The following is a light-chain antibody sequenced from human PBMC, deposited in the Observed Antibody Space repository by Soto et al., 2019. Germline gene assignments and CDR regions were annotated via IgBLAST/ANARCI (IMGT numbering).Light chain of an antibody. CDR1: QSITNSK. J-gene: IGKJ4*01. V-gene: IGKV1-5*03. CDR3: QHYRSYPLT. Sequence: DIQMTQSPSTLSASVGDRVTITCRASQSITNSKLAWYQQKPGKAPKVVIYKASSLRSGVPSRFSGSGSGTEFTLTISSLQPDDFATYYCQHYRSYPLTFGGGTKVEIK. CDR2: KAS.